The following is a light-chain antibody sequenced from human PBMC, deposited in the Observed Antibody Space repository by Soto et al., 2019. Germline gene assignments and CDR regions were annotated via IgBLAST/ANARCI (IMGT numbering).Light chain of an antibody. CDR1: SSNIGSDY. CDR2: DND. CDR3: GTWDYSLSAVV. J-gene: IGLJ2*01. V-gene: IGLV1-51*01. Sequence: QSVLTQPPSVSAAPGQTVTISCSGSSSNIGSDYVSWYQHVPGTAPKLLIYDNDKRPSGIPDRFSGSKSGTSATLGITGLQTGDEADYYCGTWDYSLSAVVFGGGTKLTVL.